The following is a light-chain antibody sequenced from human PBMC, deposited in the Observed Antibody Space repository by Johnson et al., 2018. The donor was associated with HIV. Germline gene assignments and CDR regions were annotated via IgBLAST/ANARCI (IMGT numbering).Light chain of an antibody. CDR1: SFNIGNNY. CDR2: DNN. V-gene: IGLV1-51*01. Sequence: QSVLTQPPSVSAAPGQKVTISCSGSSFNIGNNYVSWYQQIPGTAPKLLIYDNNKRPSGIPDRFSGSKSGTSATLGITGLQTGDEADYYCGTWDSRLSVSYVFRTGTKVTVL. J-gene: IGLJ1*01. CDR3: GTWDSRLSVSYV.